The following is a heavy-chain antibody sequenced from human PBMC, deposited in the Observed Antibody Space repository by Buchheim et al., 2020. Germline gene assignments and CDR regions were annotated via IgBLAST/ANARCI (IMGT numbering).Heavy chain of an antibody. CDR1: GGSISSYY. Sequence: QVQLQESGPGLVKPSETLSLTCTVSGGSISSYYWSWIRQPPGKGLEWIGEINHSGSTNYNPSLKSRVTISVDTSKNQFSLKLSSVTAADTAVYYCARSCVSEVVAATGNWFDPWGQGTL. J-gene: IGHJ5*02. CDR3: ARSCVSEVVAATGNWFDP. V-gene: IGHV4-34*10. D-gene: IGHD2-15*01. CDR2: INHSGST.